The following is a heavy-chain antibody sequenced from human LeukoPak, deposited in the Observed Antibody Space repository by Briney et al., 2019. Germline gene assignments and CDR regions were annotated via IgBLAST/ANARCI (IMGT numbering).Heavy chain of an antibody. Sequence: GGSLRLSCAASGFTVSSNYMSWVRQAPGKGLEWVSVIYSGVSTYYADSVKGRFTISRDNAKNSLYLQMNSLRAEDTAVYYCARVVGANHDAFDIWGQGTMVTVSS. CDR3: ARVVGANHDAFDI. V-gene: IGHV3-53*01. D-gene: IGHD1-26*01. CDR2: IYSGVST. CDR1: GFTVSSNY. J-gene: IGHJ3*02.